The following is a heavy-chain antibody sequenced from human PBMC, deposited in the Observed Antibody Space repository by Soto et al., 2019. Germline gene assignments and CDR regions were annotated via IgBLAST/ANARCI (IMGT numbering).Heavy chain of an antibody. V-gene: IGHV3-66*01. CDR2: IYSGGST. CDR3: ARDPNNWFDP. J-gene: IGHJ5*02. CDR1: GFTVSSNY. Sequence: GGSLRLSCAASGFTVSSNYMSWVRQAPGKGLEWVSVIYSGGSTYYADSVKGRFTISRDNSKNTLYLLMNSLRAEDTAVYYCARDPNNWFDPWGQGTLVTVSS.